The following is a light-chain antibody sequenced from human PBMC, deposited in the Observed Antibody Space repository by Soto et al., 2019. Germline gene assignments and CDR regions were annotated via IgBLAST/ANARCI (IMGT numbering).Light chain of an antibody. CDR2: EVS. V-gene: IGLV2-23*02. CDR1: SSDVGSYNL. CDR3: CSYAGSYTWV. Sequence: QSALTQPASVSGSPGQSITISCTGTSSDVGSYNLVSWYQQHPGKAPKLMIYEVSKRPSGVPDRFSGTKSGNTASLTISGLQAEDEADYYCCSYAGSYTWVFGSGTKVTVL. J-gene: IGLJ1*01.